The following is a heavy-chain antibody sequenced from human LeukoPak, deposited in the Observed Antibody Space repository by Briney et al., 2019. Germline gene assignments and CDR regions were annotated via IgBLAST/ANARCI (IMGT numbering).Heavy chain of an antibody. CDR2: ISGSGGST. CDR1: GFTFSSYA. Sequence: RGSLRLSCAASGFTFSSYAMSWVRQAPGKGLEWVSAISGSGGSTYYADSVKGRFTISRDNSKNTLYLQMNSLRAEDTAVYYCAKVSGKRSASTQTDYFDYWGQGTLVTVSS. V-gene: IGHV3-23*01. J-gene: IGHJ4*02. CDR3: AKVSGKRSASTQTDYFDY. D-gene: IGHD3-3*02.